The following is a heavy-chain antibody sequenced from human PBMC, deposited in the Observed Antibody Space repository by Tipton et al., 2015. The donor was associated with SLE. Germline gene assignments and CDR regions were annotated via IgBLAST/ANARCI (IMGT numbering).Heavy chain of an antibody. CDR2: IWYDGSNK. V-gene: IGHV3-33*01. D-gene: IGHD6-6*01. CDR3: ARRSIAARPYFDY. CDR1: GFTFSSYG. Sequence: QLVQSGGGVVQPGRSLRLSCAASGFTFSSYGMHWVRQAPGKGLEWVAVIWYDGSNKYYADSVKGRFTISRDNSKNTLYLQMNSLRAEDTAVYYCARRSIAARPYFDYWGQGTLVTVSS. J-gene: IGHJ4*02.